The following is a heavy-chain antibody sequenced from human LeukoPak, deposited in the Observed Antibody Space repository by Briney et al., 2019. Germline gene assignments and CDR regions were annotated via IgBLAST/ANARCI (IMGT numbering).Heavy chain of an antibody. V-gene: IGHV4-34*01. Sequence: NPSETLSLTCAVYGGSFSGYYWSWIRQPPGKGLEWIGEINHSGSTNYNPPLKSRVSISVDSSKNQFSLKVSSVTAADTAVYYCARGSDTAAGLYWGQGTLVTVSS. D-gene: IGHD6-13*01. J-gene: IGHJ4*02. CDR2: INHSGST. CDR1: GGSFSGYY. CDR3: ARGSDTAAGLY.